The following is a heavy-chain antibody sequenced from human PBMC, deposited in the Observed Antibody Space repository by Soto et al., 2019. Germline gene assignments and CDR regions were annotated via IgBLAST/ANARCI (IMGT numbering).Heavy chain of an antibody. V-gene: IGHV3-9*01. CDR2: ISWDSGNI. CDR3: TKGYTTSCFAHFDY. Sequence: EVQLVESGGGLVQPGRSLRLSCAASSFTFGDYAMHWVRQTPGKGLEWGSCISWDSGNIVYVDSVEGRFTISRDNAKNSLFLQMNSLRPEDTAFYYCTKGYTTSCFAHFDYWGQGALVTASS. D-gene: IGHD2-2*01. J-gene: IGHJ4*02. CDR1: SFTFGDYA.